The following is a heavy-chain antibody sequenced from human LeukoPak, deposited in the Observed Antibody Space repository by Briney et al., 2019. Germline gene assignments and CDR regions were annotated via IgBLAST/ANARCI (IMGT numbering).Heavy chain of an antibody. CDR3: ARIFSGYYYALDY. CDR1: GGSISSYY. Sequence: PSETLSLTCTVSGGSISSYYWSWIRQPPGKGLEWVGYIYYSGSTNYNPSLKSRVTISVETSKTQFSLKLSSVTAADTAVYYCARIFSGYYYALDYWGQGTLVTVSS. CDR2: IYYSGST. D-gene: IGHD3-22*01. V-gene: IGHV4-59*01. J-gene: IGHJ4*02.